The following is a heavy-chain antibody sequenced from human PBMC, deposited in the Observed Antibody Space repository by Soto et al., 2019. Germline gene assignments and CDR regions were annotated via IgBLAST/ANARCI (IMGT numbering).Heavy chain of an antibody. J-gene: IGHJ4*02. CDR2: INAYNGNT. CDR1: GYTFTNFG. Sequence: QVQLVQSGAEVKKPGASVKVSCKSSGYTFTNFGISWVRQAPGQGLEWMGWINAYNGNTTYAQNFQGRGTMTTDTSTSTASMELRSLRSDDTAVYYCARVGTPIDYWGQGTLVTVSS. V-gene: IGHV1-18*01. CDR3: ARVGTPIDY. D-gene: IGHD7-27*01.